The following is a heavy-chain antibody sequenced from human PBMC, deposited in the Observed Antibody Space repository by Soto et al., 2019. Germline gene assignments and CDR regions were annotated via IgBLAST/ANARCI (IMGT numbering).Heavy chain of an antibody. J-gene: IGHJ3*02. D-gene: IGHD6-13*01. CDR3: ARDLGAAAGTYITAFDI. Sequence: ASVKVSCKGSGYTFTNFYIHWVRQAPGQGLEWMGIVNPNVGSTNYAQNFKGRITITRDTSTSTAYMELSSLRSEDTAVYYCARDLGAAAGTYITAFDIWGQGTMVTVSS. V-gene: IGHV1-46*01. CDR1: GYTFTNFY. CDR2: VNPNVGST.